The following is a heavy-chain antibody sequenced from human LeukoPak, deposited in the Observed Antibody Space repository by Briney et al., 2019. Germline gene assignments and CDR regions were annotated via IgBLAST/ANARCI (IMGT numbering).Heavy chain of an antibody. J-gene: IGHJ4*02. CDR3: AKVGSSSWHFDY. V-gene: IGHV3-23*01. Sequence: PGGSLRLSCAASGFTFSSYAMSWVRQAPGRGLEWVSAISGSGGSTYYADSVKGRFTISRDNSKNTLYLQMNSLRAEDTAVYYCAKVGSSSWHFDYWGQGTLVTVSS. D-gene: IGHD6-13*01. CDR2: ISGSGGST. CDR1: GFTFSSYA.